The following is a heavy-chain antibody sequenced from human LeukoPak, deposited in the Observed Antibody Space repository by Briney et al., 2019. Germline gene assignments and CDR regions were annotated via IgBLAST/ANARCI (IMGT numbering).Heavy chain of an antibody. D-gene: IGHD3/OR15-3a*01. Sequence: GGSLRLSCAASGFTVSSNYMSWVRQAPGKGLEWVSVIYSGGSTYYADSVKGRFTISRDNSKNTLYLQMNSLRAEDTAVYYCARSGVDYLFDYWGQGTLVTVSS. CDR3: ARSGVDYLFDY. V-gene: IGHV3-53*01. J-gene: IGHJ4*02. CDR1: GFTVSSNY. CDR2: IYSGGST.